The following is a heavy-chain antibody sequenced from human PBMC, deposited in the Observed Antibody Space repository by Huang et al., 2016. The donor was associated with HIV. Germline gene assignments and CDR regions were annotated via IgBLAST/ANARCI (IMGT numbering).Heavy chain of an antibody. D-gene: IGHD2-8*01. Sequence: QVQLQQWGAGLLKPSETLSLTCAVYGGSFSGYYWSWIRQPPGKGLEWIGEINHSGSTNYNPYLKRRVTISVDTSKNQFSLKRSSVTAADTAVYYCARGRWQIMKGVDAFDIWGQGTKVTVSS. J-gene: IGHJ3*02. CDR1: GGSFSGYY. CDR3: ARGRWQIMKGVDAFDI. CDR2: INHSGST. V-gene: IGHV4-34*01.